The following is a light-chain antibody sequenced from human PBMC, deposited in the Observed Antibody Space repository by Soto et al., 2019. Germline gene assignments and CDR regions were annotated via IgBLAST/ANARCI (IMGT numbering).Light chain of an antibody. V-gene: IGKV1-33*01. Sequence: DIQMTQSPSSLSASVGDRVTITCQASQDISSYLNWYQQKPGKAPKLLIYTASSLQSGVPSRFSGGGSGTDFNFSISSLQPEDIATYYCQQYDYLPFTVGPGTKVDIK. CDR1: QDISSY. J-gene: IGKJ3*01. CDR3: QQYDYLPFT. CDR2: TAS.